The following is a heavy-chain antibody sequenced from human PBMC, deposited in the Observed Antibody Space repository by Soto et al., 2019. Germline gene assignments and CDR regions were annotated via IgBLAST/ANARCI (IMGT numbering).Heavy chain of an antibody. J-gene: IGHJ4*02. Sequence: QVQLVQSGAEEKKPGASVTVSCKASGYTFTSYDMHWVRQAPGQRREWMGWINAGNGNTKYSQKFHGRDTITRDTSARTAYIERNSLRSEDTALYYCARDKVQGILDYWGQATLVTVSS. CDR2: INAGNGNT. V-gene: IGHV1-3*05. CDR1: GYTFTSYD. CDR3: ARDKVQGILDY. D-gene: IGHD1-1*01.